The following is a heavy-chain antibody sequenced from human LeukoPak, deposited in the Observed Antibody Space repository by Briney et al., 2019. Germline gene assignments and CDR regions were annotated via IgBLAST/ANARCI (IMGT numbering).Heavy chain of an antibody. Sequence: PSETLSLTCAAYGGSFSGYYWSWIRQPPGKGLEWIGEINHSGSTNYNPSLKSRVTISVDTSKNQFSLKLSSVTAADTAVYYCALVTAIINYGMDVWGQGTTVTVSS. D-gene: IGHD2-21*02. J-gene: IGHJ6*02. V-gene: IGHV4-34*01. CDR2: INHSGST. CDR1: GGSFSGYY. CDR3: ALVTAIINYGMDV.